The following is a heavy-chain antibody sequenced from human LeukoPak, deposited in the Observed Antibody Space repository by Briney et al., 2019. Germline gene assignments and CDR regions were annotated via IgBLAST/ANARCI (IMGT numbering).Heavy chain of an antibody. Sequence: GGSLRLSCAASGFTFSGSAMHWVRQASGKGLEWVGRIRSKANSYATAYAASVKGRFTISRDDSKNTAYLQMNSLKTEDTAVYYCTSLVTTPQSWGQGTLVTVSS. CDR3: TSLVTTPQS. CDR1: GFTFSGSA. J-gene: IGHJ4*02. CDR2: IRSKANSYAT. D-gene: IGHD5-12*01. V-gene: IGHV3-73*01.